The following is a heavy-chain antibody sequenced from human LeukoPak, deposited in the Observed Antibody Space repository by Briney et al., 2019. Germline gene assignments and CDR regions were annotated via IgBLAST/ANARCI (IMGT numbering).Heavy chain of an antibody. D-gene: IGHD6-13*01. Sequence: KSGGSLRLSCAASGFTFSSYSMNWVRQAPGKGLEWVSSISSSSPYIYYADSVKGRFTISRDNAKNSPYLQMNSLRAEDTAVYYCARDQAAGTFDYWGQGTLVTVSS. CDR3: ARDQAAGTFDY. V-gene: IGHV3-21*01. CDR1: GFTFSSYS. CDR2: ISSSSPYI. J-gene: IGHJ4*02.